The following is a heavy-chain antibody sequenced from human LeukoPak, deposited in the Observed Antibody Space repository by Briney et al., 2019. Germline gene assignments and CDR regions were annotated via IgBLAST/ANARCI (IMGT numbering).Heavy chain of an antibody. CDR3: ARSSIIAAAGPYYFDY. Sequence: SVKVSCKASGYTFTSYAMNWVRQAPGQGLEWMGGIIPIFGTANYAQKFQGRVTITADKSTSTAYMELSSLRSEDTAVYYCARSSIIAAAGPYYFDYWGQGTLVTVSS. D-gene: IGHD6-13*01. CDR1: GYTFTSYA. V-gene: IGHV1-69*06. CDR2: IIPIFGTA. J-gene: IGHJ4*02.